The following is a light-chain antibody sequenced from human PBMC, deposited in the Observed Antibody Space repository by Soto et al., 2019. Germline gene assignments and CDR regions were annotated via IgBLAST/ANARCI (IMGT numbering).Light chain of an antibody. CDR2: GAS. V-gene: IGKV3-15*01. CDR3: QQYDKWPRT. J-gene: IGKJ1*01. Sequence: VLTQSPATLSLSPGERATLSCRASLNVNSYLAWYQQKPGQAPRLLIYGASTRATGISARFSGSGSGTEFTLTISSLQSDDLAVYYCQQYDKWPRTFGQGTKVDIK. CDR1: LNVNSY.